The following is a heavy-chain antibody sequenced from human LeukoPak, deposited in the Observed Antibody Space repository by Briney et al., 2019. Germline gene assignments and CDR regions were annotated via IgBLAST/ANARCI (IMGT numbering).Heavy chain of an antibody. V-gene: IGHV4-34*01. D-gene: IGHD2-15*01. Sequence: PSETLSLTCAVYGGSFSGYYWSWIRQPPGKGLEWIGEINHSGSTKYNPSLKSRVTISVDTSKNQFSLKLSSVTAADTAVYYCAREMYCSGGSCYGDAFDIWGQGTMVTVSS. CDR1: GGSFSGYY. CDR3: AREMYCSGGSCYGDAFDI. J-gene: IGHJ3*02. CDR2: INHSGST.